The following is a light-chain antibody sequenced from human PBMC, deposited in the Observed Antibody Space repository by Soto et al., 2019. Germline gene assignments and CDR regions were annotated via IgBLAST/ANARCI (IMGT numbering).Light chain of an antibody. Sequence: QSALTQPPSVSGSPGQSVTISCTGTSSDVGGYNRVYWYQQPPGKAPKLLIYDVSNRPSGGSTRFSGSKSGNTASLTISGLQAEDEADYYCTSYAPGSAHVFGPGTKLTVL. CDR3: TSYAPGSAHV. CDR1: SSDVGGYNR. V-gene: IGLV2-18*02. CDR2: DVS. J-gene: IGLJ1*01.